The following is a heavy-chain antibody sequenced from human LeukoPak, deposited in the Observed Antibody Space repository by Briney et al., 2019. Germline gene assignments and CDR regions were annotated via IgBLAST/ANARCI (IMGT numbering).Heavy chain of an antibody. D-gene: IGHD4-23*01. CDR2: IRYDGTNK. CDR1: GFTFSSYW. CDR3: ARVAVVRYFDY. J-gene: IGHJ4*02. V-gene: IGHV3-30*02. Sequence: PGGSLRLSCAASGFTFSSYWMSGVRQARGKGLEWVAFIRYDGTNKYYADSVKGRFTIPRDNTKNTLYLQMNRLRAEDTAVYYCARVAVVRYFDYWGQGTLVTVSS.